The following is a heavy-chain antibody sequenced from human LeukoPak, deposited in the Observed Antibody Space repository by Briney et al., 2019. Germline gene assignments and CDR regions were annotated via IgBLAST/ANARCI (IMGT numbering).Heavy chain of an antibody. CDR1: GFTFSSYS. D-gene: IGHD6-13*01. Sequence: PGGSLRLSCAASGFTFSSYSMNWVRQAPGKGLEWVSYISSSSTIYYADSVKGRFTISRDNAKNSLYLQMNSLRAEDTAVYYCAREVAAAGTGDFDYWGQGTLVTVSS. J-gene: IGHJ4*02. CDR2: ISSSSTI. V-gene: IGHV3-48*04. CDR3: AREVAAAGTGDFDY.